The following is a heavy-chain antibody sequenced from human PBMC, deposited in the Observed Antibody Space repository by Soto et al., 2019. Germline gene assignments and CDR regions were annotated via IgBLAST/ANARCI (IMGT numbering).Heavy chain of an antibody. CDR2: IYSGGST. Sequence: GGSLRLSCAASGVTVSSNYMSWVRQAPGKGLEWVSVIYSGGSTYYAGSVKGRFTISRDNSKNTLYLQMNSLRAEDTAVYYCARGRRLRYFDWLPYDYWGQGTLVTVSS. CDR1: GVTVSSNY. CDR3: ARGRRLRYFDWLPYDY. D-gene: IGHD3-9*01. V-gene: IGHV3-53*01. J-gene: IGHJ4*02.